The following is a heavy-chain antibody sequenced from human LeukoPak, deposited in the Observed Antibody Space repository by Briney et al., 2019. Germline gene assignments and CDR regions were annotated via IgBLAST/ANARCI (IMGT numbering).Heavy chain of an antibody. Sequence: ASVKVSCKASGYNYRDYYIHWVRQAPGQGLEWMGWITGNNGNTNYAPSLQGRITMTTDTSTNTAYMELTSLKSDDTAVYYCARDQRNSGSYRFEYWGQGTLVTVSS. D-gene: IGHD1-26*01. CDR2: ITGNNGNT. CDR1: GYNYRDYY. V-gene: IGHV1-18*01. J-gene: IGHJ4*02. CDR3: ARDQRNSGSYRFEY.